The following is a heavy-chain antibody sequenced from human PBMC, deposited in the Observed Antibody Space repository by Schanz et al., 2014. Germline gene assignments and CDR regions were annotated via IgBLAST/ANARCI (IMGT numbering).Heavy chain of an antibody. V-gene: IGHV4-61*01. CDR1: GGSISSSNYY. CDR3: ARDRDQWDGNYLDY. J-gene: IGHJ4*02. CDR2: IYYSGST. D-gene: IGHD1-26*01. Sequence: QLQLQESGPGLVKPSETLSLTCTVSGGSISSSNYYWSWIRQPPGKGLEWIGYIYYSGSTTYNPSLKSRVTISVDTSKKQFSLNLSSVTAADTAVYYCARDRDQWDGNYLDYWGQGTLVTVSS.